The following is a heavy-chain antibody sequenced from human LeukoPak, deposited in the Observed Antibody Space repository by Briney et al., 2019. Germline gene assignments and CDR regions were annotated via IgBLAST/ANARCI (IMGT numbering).Heavy chain of an antibody. CDR1: GFTFSSYA. CDR3: ARTPPQYNWNDPYYYYYMDV. Sequence: SGGSLRLSCAASGFTFSSYAMGWVRQAPGKGLEWVSSIGGSGGGTYYADSVKGRFTISRDNSKNTLYLQMNSLRAEDTAVYYCARTPPQYNWNDPYYYYYMDVWGKGTTVTVSS. D-gene: IGHD1-20*01. V-gene: IGHV3-23*01. J-gene: IGHJ6*03. CDR2: IGGSGGGT.